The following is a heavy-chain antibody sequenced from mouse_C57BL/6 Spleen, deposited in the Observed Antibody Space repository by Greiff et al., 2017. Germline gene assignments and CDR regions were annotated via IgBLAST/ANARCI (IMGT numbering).Heavy chain of an antibody. D-gene: IGHD2-2*01. Sequence: VQLKQSGAELVKPGASVKLSCTASGFNIKDYYMHWVKQRTEQGLEWIGRIDPEDGETKYSPKFQGKANITADTSSNTAYLQLSSLTSEDTAVYYWASGATMVTTKAMDYWGQGTSVTVSS. V-gene: IGHV14-2*01. CDR3: ASGATMVTTKAMDY. CDR1: GFNIKDYY. CDR2: IDPEDGET. J-gene: IGHJ4*01.